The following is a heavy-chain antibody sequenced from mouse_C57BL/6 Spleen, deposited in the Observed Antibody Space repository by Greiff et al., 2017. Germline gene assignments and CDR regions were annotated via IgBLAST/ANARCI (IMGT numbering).Heavy chain of an antibody. CDR3: TRPELGRGYFDY. CDR1: GYTFTDYE. Sequence: VQLQQSGAELVRPGASVTLSCKASGYTFTDYEMHWVKQTPVHGLEWIGAIDPETGGTAYNQKFKGKAILTADKSSSTAYMELRSLTSEDSAVYYCTRPELGRGYFDYWGQGTTLTVSS. J-gene: IGHJ2*01. CDR2: IDPETGGT. D-gene: IGHD4-1*01. V-gene: IGHV1-15*01.